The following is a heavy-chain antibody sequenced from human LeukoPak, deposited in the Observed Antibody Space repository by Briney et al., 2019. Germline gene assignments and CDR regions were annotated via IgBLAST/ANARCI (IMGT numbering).Heavy chain of an antibody. J-gene: IGHJ5*02. Sequence: SGTLSLTCTVSGGSISSYYWSWIRQPPGKGLEWIGYIYCSGSTNYNPSLKSRVTISVDTSKNQFSLKLSSVTAADTAVYYCARVSSSWYGWFDPWGQGTLVTVSS. CDR2: IYCSGST. D-gene: IGHD6-13*01. CDR3: ARVSSSWYGWFDP. V-gene: IGHV4-59*13. CDR1: GGSISSYY.